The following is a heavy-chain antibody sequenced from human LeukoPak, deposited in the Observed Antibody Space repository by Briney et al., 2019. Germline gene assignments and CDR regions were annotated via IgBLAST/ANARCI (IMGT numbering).Heavy chain of an antibody. J-gene: IGHJ5*02. CDR1: GYTFTDYY. D-gene: IGHD2-2*01. V-gene: IGHV1-2*02. Sequence: GASVKVSCKASGYTFTDYYIHWVRQAPGQGLEWMGWIVPHSGGTNYAQNYQGRITMTRDTSISTAYMELSSLRSDDTAVYYCARNAYCDSTNCYAWFDPWGQGTLVTVYS. CDR3: ARNAYCDSTNCYAWFDP. CDR2: IVPHSGGT.